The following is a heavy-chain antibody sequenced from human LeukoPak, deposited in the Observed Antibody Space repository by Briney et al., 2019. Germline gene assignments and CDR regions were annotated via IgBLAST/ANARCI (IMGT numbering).Heavy chain of an antibody. CDR1: GYTFTSYA. Sequence: ASVKVSCKASGYTFTSYAMHWVRQAPGQRLEWMGWINAGNGNTKYSQKLQGRVTITRDTSASTAYMELSSLRSEDTAVYYCARGGYSRYKDYWGQGTLVTVSS. CDR3: ARGGYSRYKDY. V-gene: IGHV1-3*01. D-gene: IGHD6-13*01. J-gene: IGHJ4*02. CDR2: INAGNGNT.